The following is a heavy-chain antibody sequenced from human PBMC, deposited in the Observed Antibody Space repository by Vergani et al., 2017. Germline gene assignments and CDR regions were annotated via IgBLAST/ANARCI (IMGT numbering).Heavy chain of an antibody. D-gene: IGHD6-13*01. V-gene: IGHV4-59*01. CDR2: IYYSGST. CDR1: GGSISRYY. J-gene: IGHJ4*02. Sequence: QVQLQESGPGLVKPSETLSLTCTVSGGSISRYYWSWIRQARGNGLAWIGYIYYSGSTNYNPSLKSRVTISVDTSKNQFSLKLSSVTAADTAVYYCARVGPLYGSSWPTLRYFDYWGQGTLVTVSS. CDR3: ARVGPLYGSSWPTLRYFDY.